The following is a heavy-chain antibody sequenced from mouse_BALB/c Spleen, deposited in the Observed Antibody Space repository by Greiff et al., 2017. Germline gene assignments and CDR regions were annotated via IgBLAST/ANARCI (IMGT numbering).Heavy chain of an antibody. Sequence: EVQLQQSGTVLARPGASVKMSCKASGYTFTSYWMHWVKQRPGQGLEWIGAIYPGNSDTSYNQKFKGKAKLTAVTTTSTAYMELRNLTNEDSAVYYCARGDYGSSYWYFDVWGAGTTVTVSS. CDR3: ARGDYGSSYWYFDV. V-gene: IGHV1-5*01. J-gene: IGHJ1*01. D-gene: IGHD1-1*01. CDR1: GYTFTSYW. CDR2: IYPGNSDT.